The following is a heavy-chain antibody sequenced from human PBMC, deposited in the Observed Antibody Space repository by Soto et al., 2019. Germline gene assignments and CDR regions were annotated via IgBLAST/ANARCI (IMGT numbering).Heavy chain of an antibody. CDR1: GGSISSGGYS. CDR3: ARATMTTVTGDAFDI. V-gene: IGHV4-30-2*01. CDR2: IYHSGST. Sequence: PSETLSLTCAVSGGSISSGGYSWSWIRQPPGKGLEWIGYIYHSGSTYYNPSLKSRVTISVDRSKNQFSLKLSSVTAADTAVYYCARATMTTVTGDAFDIWGQGTMVTVSS. D-gene: IGHD4-17*01. J-gene: IGHJ3*02.